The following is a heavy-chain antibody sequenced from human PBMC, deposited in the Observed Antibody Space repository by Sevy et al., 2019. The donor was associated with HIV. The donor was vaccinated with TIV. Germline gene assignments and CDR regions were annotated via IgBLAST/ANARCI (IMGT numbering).Heavy chain of an antibody. J-gene: IGHJ4*01. Sequence: GGSLRLSCAASGFTFEDFGMSWVRQRPGKGLEWVCGIVGNGVSAGCADSMKGRFTISRDNAKNSLYLEMNSVRIEDTASYFCAGEESCGGACYYFDHWGHGILVTVSS. CDR3: AGEESCGGACYYFDH. CDR2: IVGNGVSA. CDR1: GFTFEDFG. D-gene: IGHD2-21*02. V-gene: IGHV3-20*04.